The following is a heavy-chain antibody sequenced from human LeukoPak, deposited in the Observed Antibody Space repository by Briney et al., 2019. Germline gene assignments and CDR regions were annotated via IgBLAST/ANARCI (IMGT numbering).Heavy chain of an antibody. J-gene: IGHJ4*02. CDR1: GFTFSGYS. D-gene: IGHD6-13*01. CDR2: ISSSSSYI. V-gene: IGHV3-21*01. CDR3: ARSVAAAGIPEY. Sequence: GGSLRLSCAASGFTFSGYSMNWVRQAPGKGLEWVSSISSSSSYIYYADSVKGRFTISRDNAKNSLYLQMNSLRAEDTAVYYCARSVAAAGIPEYWGQGTLVTVSS.